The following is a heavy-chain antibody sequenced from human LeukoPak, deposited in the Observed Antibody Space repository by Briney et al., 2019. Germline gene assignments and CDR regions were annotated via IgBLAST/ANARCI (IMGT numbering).Heavy chain of an antibody. CDR3: AKDRSGSGAYQKSMDV. CDR1: GFNFRSHA. Sequence: GGSLRLPCAASGFNFRSHAMHWVRQAPGKGLEWVALIRSDEVSKYYAESVKGRFTISRDNSKNTLYLQMNSLRVEDTGIYYCAKDRSGSGAYQKSMDVWGQGTTVTFSS. D-gene: IGHD3-10*01. V-gene: IGHV3-30*02. CDR2: IRSDEVSK. J-gene: IGHJ6*02.